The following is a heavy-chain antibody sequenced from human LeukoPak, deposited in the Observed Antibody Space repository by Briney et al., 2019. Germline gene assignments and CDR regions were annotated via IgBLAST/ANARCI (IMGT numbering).Heavy chain of an antibody. J-gene: IGHJ1*01. Sequence: SETLSLTCTVSGGSISSGSYYWSWIRQPAGKGLEWIGRIYTSGSTNYNPSLKSRVTISLDTSKNQFSLKLSSVTAADTAVYYCARAGVLSAQTRYCSGGSCYVYFQHWGQGTLVTVSS. CDR2: IYTSGST. D-gene: IGHD2-15*01. CDR1: GGSISSGSYY. CDR3: ARAGVLSAQTRYCSGGSCYVYFQH. V-gene: IGHV4-61*02.